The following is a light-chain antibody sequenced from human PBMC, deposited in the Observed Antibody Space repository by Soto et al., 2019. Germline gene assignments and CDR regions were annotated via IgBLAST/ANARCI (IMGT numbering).Light chain of an antibody. CDR1: QGISSL. V-gene: IGKV1-12*01. CDR3: QQANSFPLT. J-gene: IGKJ4*01. Sequence: DIPMTQSPSSVSASVGDRVTITCRASQGISSLLAWYQQKPGKAPNLLIHTASSMQSGVPSRFSGSGSGTDFTLTISSLQPEDFATYYCQQANSFPLTFGGGTKVEIK. CDR2: TAS.